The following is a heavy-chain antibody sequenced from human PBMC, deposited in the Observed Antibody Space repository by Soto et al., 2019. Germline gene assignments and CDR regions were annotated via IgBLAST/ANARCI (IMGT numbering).Heavy chain of an antibody. CDR1: GGTFSSYA. V-gene: IGHV1-69*05. Sequence: SVKVSCKASGGTFSSYAISWVRQAPGQGLEWMGWIIPSFGTTNYAQKFQGRVTMTTDKSTSTAYMELSRLRSDDTAVYYCARSIAAAGMRRFDPWGQGTLVTVSS. CDR3: ARSIAAAGMRRFDP. J-gene: IGHJ5*02. D-gene: IGHD6-13*01. CDR2: IIPSFGTT.